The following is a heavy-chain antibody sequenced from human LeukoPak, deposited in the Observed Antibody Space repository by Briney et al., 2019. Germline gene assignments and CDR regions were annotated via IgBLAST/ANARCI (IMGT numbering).Heavy chain of an antibody. V-gene: IGHV3-48*02. D-gene: IGHD1-7*01. Sequence: GGSLRLSCAASGFTFSSYSMNWVRQAPGKGLEWVSYISSTSSTIYYVDSVKGRFAISRDNAKNSLYLQIDGLRDDDTAVYYCARHSDWSYDYWGQGTLVIVSS. CDR3: ARHSDWSYDY. CDR1: GFTFSSYS. CDR2: ISSTSSTI. J-gene: IGHJ4*02.